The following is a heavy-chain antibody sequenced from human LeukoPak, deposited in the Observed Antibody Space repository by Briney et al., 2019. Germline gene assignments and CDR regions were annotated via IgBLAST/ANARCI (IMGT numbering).Heavy chain of an antibody. Sequence: GASLKVSCKTSGYTFIDNNMHWLRQAPGQGLEWLGIIIPTTGKTTYAQKFQGRVTMTRDTSTSTVYMELTSLTSDDTAVYYCARDFNWAVDYWGQGTLVTVSS. CDR3: ARDFNWAVDY. J-gene: IGHJ4*02. CDR2: IIPTTGKT. V-gene: IGHV1-46*01. D-gene: IGHD7-27*01. CDR1: GYTFIDNN.